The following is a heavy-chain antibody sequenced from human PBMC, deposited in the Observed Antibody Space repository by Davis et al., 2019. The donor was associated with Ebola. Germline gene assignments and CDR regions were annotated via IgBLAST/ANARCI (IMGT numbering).Heavy chain of an antibody. CDR3: ARGRHYYDVLTGYDY. CDR1: GYSFASYW. CDR2: IYPHDSDT. Sequence: GESLKISCKGSGYSFASYWIGWVRHLPGKGLEGMGIIYPHDSDTRYSPSFQGQVTISADKSISTAYLQWSSLKASDTAMYYCARGRHYYDVLTGYDYWGQGTLVTVSS. J-gene: IGHJ4*02. V-gene: IGHV5-51*01. D-gene: IGHD3-9*01.